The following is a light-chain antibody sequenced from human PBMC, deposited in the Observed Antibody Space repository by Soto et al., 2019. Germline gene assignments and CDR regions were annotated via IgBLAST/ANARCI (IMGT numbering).Light chain of an antibody. CDR3: SSYTSDRARV. CDR1: SSDIGAFDY. V-gene: IGLV2-14*01. Sequence: QSLLAQPASVSGSPRQSITISCTGTSSDIGAFDYVSWYQQHPGKAPRLLIYEVFNRPSGVSDRFSGSKSGITASLTISGLQAEDEADYYCSSYTSDRARVFGTRTKVTVL. J-gene: IGLJ1*01. CDR2: EVF.